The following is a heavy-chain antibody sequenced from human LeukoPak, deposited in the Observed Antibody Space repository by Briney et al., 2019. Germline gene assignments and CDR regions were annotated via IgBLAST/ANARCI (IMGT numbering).Heavy chain of an antibody. D-gene: IGHD2-2*03. J-gene: IGHJ4*02. Sequence: PGGSLRLSCAASGFTFRAYAMSWVRQAPGKGLEWVSAISGSGGSTYYADSVKGRFTISRDNPKSTLHLQMNSLRAEDTAVYHCATGYCSSTSCYYALDFWGQGTLVTVSS. V-gene: IGHV3-23*01. CDR2: ISGSGGST. CDR1: GFTFRAYA. CDR3: ATGYCSSTSCYYALDF.